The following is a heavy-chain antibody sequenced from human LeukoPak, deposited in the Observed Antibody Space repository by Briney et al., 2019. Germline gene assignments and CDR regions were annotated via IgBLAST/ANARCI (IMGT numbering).Heavy chain of an antibody. CDR1: GGSISSSNW. J-gene: IGHJ5*02. V-gene: IGHV4-4*02. D-gene: IGHD3-9*01. Sequence: SETLSLTCAVSGGSISSSNWWSWVRQPPGKGLEWIGEIYHSGSTNYNPSLKSRVTISVDKSKNQFSLKLSSYCARVLTGYLRKWFDPWGQGTLVTVSS. CDR2: IYHSGST. CDR3: KWFDP.